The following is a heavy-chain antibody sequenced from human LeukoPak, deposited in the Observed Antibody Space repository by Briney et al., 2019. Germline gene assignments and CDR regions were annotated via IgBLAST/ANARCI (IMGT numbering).Heavy chain of an antibody. CDR2: IYYSGST. J-gene: IGHJ4*02. CDR3: ARKMYVYSNYSVESRFDY. Sequence: PSETLSLTCTVSGGSISSGGCSWSWIRQHPGKGLEWIGYIYYSGSTYYNPSLKSRVTISVDTSKNQFSLKLSSVTAADTAVYYCARKMYVYSNYSVESRFDYWGQGTLVTVSS. CDR1: GGSISSGGCS. V-gene: IGHV4-31*03. D-gene: IGHD4-4*01.